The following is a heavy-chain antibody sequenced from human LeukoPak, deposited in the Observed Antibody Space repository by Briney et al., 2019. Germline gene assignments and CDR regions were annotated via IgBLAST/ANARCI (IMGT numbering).Heavy chain of an antibody. J-gene: IGHJ4*02. D-gene: IGHD2-2*01. CDR3: AHRGPAYCSSTSCPRIFDY. Sequence: SGPTLVKPTQTLTLTCTFSGFSLSTSGVGVGWIRQPPGKALEWLALIYWNDDKRYSPSLKSRLTITKDTSKNQVVLTMTNMDPVDTATYYSAHRGPAYCSSTSCPRIFDYWGQGTLVTVSS. V-gene: IGHV2-5*01. CDR1: GFSLSTSGVG. CDR2: IYWNDDK.